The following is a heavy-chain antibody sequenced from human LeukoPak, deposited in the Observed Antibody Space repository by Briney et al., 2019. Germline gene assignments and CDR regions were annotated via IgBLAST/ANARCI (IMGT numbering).Heavy chain of an antibody. CDR3: ARTGSFWSGYDY. Sequence: SQTLSLTCTVSGGSISSGGYYWSWIRQHPGKGLEWIGYIYYSGSTYYNPSLKSRVTISVDTSKNQFSLKLSSVTAADTAVCYCARTGSFWSGYDYWGQGTLVTVSS. J-gene: IGHJ4*02. D-gene: IGHD3-3*01. V-gene: IGHV4-31*03. CDR2: IYYSGST. CDR1: GGSISSGGYY.